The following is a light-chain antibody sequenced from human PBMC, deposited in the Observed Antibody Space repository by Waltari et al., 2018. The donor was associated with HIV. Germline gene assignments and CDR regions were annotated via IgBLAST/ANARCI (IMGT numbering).Light chain of an antibody. CDR1: SSNFKSND. CDR3: ASWDDSLSGVV. J-gene: IGLJ2*01. Sequence: QSVLTQPPSSSGTPGHNVNISCSGGSSNFKSNDVYWYLQFLGPAPALLIHRNDKRPSGVPDRFSGSKSGTSASLAISGLRSDDEADYYCASWDDSLSGVVFGGGTKLTIL. CDR2: RND. V-gene: IGLV1-47*01.